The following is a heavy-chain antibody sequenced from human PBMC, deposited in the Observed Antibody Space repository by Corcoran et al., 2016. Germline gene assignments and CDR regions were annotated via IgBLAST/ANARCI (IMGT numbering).Heavy chain of an antibody. J-gene: IGHJ4*02. CDR3: ARNYDFWTNFDY. D-gene: IGHD3-3*01. CDR1: GGSISSGGYY. V-gene: IGHV4-31*03. CDR2: IYYSGST. Sequence: QVQLQESGPGRVKPSQTLSLTCTVSGGSISSGGYYWSWSRQHPGKGLEWIGYIYYSGSTYYNPSLKSRVTISVDTSKNQFSLKLSSVTAADTAVYYCARNYDFWTNFDYWGQGTLVTVSS.